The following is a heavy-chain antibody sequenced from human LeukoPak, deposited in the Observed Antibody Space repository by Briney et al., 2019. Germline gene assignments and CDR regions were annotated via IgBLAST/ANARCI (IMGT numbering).Heavy chain of an antibody. J-gene: IGHJ4*02. D-gene: IGHD2-21*01. CDR3: ARVRKPTKNSGYYLDY. CDR2: IWEDGSVN. Sequence: GGSLRLSCAVSGFTFSSYGVHWVRQAPGKGPEWVAVIWEDGSVNYYPDSVKGRFTISRDKSRNTLYPQMNSLRAEDTAVYYCARVRKPTKNSGYYLDYWGQGTQVTVSS. CDR1: GFTFSSYG. V-gene: IGHV3-33*01.